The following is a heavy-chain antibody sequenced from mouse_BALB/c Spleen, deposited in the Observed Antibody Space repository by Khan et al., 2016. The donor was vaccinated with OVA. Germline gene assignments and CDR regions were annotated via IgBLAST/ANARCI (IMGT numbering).Heavy chain of an antibody. CDR1: GYSITSDYA. D-gene: IGHD1-1*02. CDR2: ISYSGNT. Sequence: EVQLQESGPGLVKPSQSLSLTCTVTGYSITSDYAWNWIRQFPGNKLEWMGHISYSGNTKYNPSLKSRISITRDTSKNQFFLQLNSVTTEDTATYYCVRSYGGDFDYWGQGTTLTVSS. CDR3: VRSYGGDFDY. J-gene: IGHJ2*01. V-gene: IGHV3-2*02.